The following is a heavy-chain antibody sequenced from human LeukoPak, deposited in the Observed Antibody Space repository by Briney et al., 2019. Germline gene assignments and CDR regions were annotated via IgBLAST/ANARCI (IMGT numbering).Heavy chain of an antibody. CDR2: IYYSGGT. Sequence: SETLSLTCTVSGGSISSSSYYWGWIRQPPGKGLEWIGSIYYSGGTYYNPSLKSRVTISVDTSKNQFSLKLSSVTAADTAVYYCARETLGEWLVRYYFDYWGQGTLVTVSS. CDR3: ARETLGEWLVRYYFDY. J-gene: IGHJ4*02. V-gene: IGHV4-39*07. D-gene: IGHD6-19*01. CDR1: GGSISSSSYY.